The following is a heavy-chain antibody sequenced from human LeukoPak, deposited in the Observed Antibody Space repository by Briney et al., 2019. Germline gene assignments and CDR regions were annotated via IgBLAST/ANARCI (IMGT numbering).Heavy chain of an antibody. Sequence: SETLSLTCTVSGGSISSYYWSWIRQPPGKGLEWIGYIYYSGSTNYNPSLESRVTISVDTSKNQFSLKLSSVTAADTAVYYCASIGGEQNDYWGQGTLVTVSS. CDR3: ASIGGEQNDY. CDR1: GGSISSYY. V-gene: IGHV4-59*01. D-gene: IGHD1/OR15-1a*01. J-gene: IGHJ4*02. CDR2: IYYSGST.